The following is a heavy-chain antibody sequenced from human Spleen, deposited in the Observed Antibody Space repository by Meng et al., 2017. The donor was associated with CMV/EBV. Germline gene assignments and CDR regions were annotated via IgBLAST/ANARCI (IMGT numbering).Heavy chain of an antibody. J-gene: IGHJ6*02. Sequence: SETLSLTCTVSGGSISSSSYYWGWIRQPPGKGLEWIGSIYYSGSTYYNPSLKSRVTISVDTSKNQLSLKLSSVTAADTAVYYCARGESSSWYGDYYYGMDVWGQGTTVTVSS. V-gene: IGHV4-39*07. CDR2: IYYSGST. CDR1: GGSISSSSYY. CDR3: ARGESSSWYGDYYYGMDV. D-gene: IGHD6-13*01.